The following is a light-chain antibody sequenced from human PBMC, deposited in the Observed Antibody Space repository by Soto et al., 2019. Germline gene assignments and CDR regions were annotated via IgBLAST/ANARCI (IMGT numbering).Light chain of an antibody. CDR2: HVS. J-gene: IGLJ1*01. Sequence: QSVLTQPRSVSGSPGQSVAISCTGTSSDVGGYNYVSWYQQHPGKAPELVIYHVSRRPSGVPDRFSGSKSDNTASLTISGLQAEDEADYYCCSYAGSHTYVFGTGTKLTVL. V-gene: IGLV2-11*01. CDR3: CSYAGSHTYV. CDR1: SSDVGGYNY.